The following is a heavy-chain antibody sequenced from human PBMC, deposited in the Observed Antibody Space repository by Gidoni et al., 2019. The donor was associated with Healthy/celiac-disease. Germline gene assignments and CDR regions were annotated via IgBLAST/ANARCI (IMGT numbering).Heavy chain of an antibody. CDR2: ISYDGRNK. J-gene: IGHJ3*02. Sequence: QVQLVESGGGVVQPGRYLSLSCAAAGFTFSSSGMHWVRQAPGKGLECGAVISYDGRNKYYADSVKGRFTISRDNSKNTLYLQMNSLRAEDTAVYYCAKGGKYYYGSGSYPGDAFDIWGQGTMVTVSS. CDR3: AKGGKYYYGSGSYPGDAFDI. CDR1: GFTFSSSG. V-gene: IGHV3-30*18. D-gene: IGHD3-10*01.